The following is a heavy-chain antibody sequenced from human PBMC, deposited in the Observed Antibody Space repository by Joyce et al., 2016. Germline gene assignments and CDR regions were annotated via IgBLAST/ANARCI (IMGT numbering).Heavy chain of an antibody. Sequence: EVQLVESGGGLVKPGRSLRLSCTSSGFIFGDYAMNWFRQAPGKGLEWVGFIRSKAYGGTTDYAASVKGRFTSSRDDSKSIAYVQMNSLKTEDTAVYYCTRIGDCSGGSCYEGWFDPWGQGTLVTVSS. D-gene: IGHD2-15*01. CDR1: GFIFGDYA. V-gene: IGHV3-49*05. J-gene: IGHJ5*02. CDR2: IRSKAYGGTT. CDR3: TRIGDCSGGSCYEGWFDP.